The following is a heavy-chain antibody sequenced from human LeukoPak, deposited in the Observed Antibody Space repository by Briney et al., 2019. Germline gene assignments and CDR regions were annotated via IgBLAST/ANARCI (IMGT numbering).Heavy chain of an antibody. CDR1: GFTFSSYA. CDR2: ISYDGNNK. Sequence: GRSMRLSCAASGFTFSSYAMHWVRQAPGKGLEWVAVISYDGNNKYYADSVKGRFTISRDNSKNTLYLQMNSPRAEDTAVYYCARDLFLRGSYLAFIFDYWGQGTLVTVSS. V-gene: IGHV3-30*04. J-gene: IGHJ4*02. D-gene: IGHD1-26*01. CDR3: ARDLFLRGSYLAFIFDY.